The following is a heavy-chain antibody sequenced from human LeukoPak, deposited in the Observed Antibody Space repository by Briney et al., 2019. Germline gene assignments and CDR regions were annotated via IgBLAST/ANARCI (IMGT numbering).Heavy chain of an antibody. J-gene: IGHJ4*02. CDR3: ARDTGSGRYFDY. CDR1: GFTFSSYA. V-gene: IGHV3-21*01. Sequence: GGSLRLSCAASGFTFSSYAMSWVRQAPGKGLEWVSSISSSSSYIYYADSVKGRFTISRDNAKNSLYLQMNSLRAEDTAVYYRARDTGSGRYFDYWGQGALVTVSS. CDR2: ISSSSSYI. D-gene: IGHD4-17*01.